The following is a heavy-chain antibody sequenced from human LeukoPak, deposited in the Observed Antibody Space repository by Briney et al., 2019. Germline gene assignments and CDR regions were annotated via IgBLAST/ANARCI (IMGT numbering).Heavy chain of an antibody. Sequence: KPSETLSLTCTVSGASISSYYWSWIRQPPGKGLEWIGYIYYSGSTNYNPSLKSRVTISVDTSKNQFSLKLSSVTAADTAVYYCARGDSNLFIYWGQGTLVTVSS. D-gene: IGHD4-11*01. CDR2: IYYSGST. CDR1: GASISSYY. CDR3: ARGDSNLFIY. V-gene: IGHV4-59*01. J-gene: IGHJ4*02.